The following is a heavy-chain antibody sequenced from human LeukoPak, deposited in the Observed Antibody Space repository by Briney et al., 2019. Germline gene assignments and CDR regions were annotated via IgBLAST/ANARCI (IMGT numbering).Heavy chain of an antibody. J-gene: IGHJ4*02. V-gene: IGHV4-34*01. CDR3: ARGRGGNSGDS. Sequence: SETLSLTCAIYAGSFSGYYWSWIRQPPGKGLEWIGEINHSGSTNYSPSLKSRVTISLDTSKNQFSLKLSSVTAADAAVYYCARGRGGNSGDSWGQGTLVTVSS. CDR2: INHSGST. D-gene: IGHD4-23*01. CDR1: AGSFSGYY.